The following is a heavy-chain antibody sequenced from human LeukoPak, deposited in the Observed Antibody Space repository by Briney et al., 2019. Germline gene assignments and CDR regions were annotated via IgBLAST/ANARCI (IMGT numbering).Heavy chain of an antibody. Sequence: SETLSLTCSVSGGSISSTNYYWGWIRQPPGKGLEWIGNIYYSGDTYYNPSLKSRVTISVDTSKSQFSLKLSSVTAADTAVYYCARGGGYSYGTIDYWGQGTLVTVSS. J-gene: IGHJ4*02. CDR1: GGSISSTNYY. CDR3: ARGGGYSYGTIDY. D-gene: IGHD5-18*01. CDR2: IYYSGDT. V-gene: IGHV4-39*01.